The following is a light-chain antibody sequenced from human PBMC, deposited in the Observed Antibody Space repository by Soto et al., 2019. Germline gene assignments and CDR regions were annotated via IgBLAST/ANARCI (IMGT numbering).Light chain of an antibody. CDR1: QSLSSNF. J-gene: IGKJ1*01. V-gene: IGKV3-20*01. Sequence: ELVLTPSPATLSLSPGERATLFCRASQSLSSNFLAWYQQKPGQPPRLLIYESSTRATGFPDRFSGSGSGTDFTLTISSLEPEDFAVYYCQQYDIYPWTFGQGTKVDIK. CDR2: ESS. CDR3: QQYDIYPWT.